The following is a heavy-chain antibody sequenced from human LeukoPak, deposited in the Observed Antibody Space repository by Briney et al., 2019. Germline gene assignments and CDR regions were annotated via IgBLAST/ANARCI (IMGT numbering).Heavy chain of an antibody. V-gene: IGHV1-18*01. CDR1: GYTFTSCG. CDR2: ISAYNGNT. J-gene: IGHJ2*01. Sequence: GASVKVSCKASGYTFTSCGISWVRQAPGQGLEWMGWISAYNGNTNYAQKLQGRVTMTTDTSTSTAYMELSSLRSEDTAVYYCAXXXXILTGEHWYFDLWGRGTLVTVSS. CDR3: AXXXXILTGEHWYFDL. D-gene: IGHD3-9*01.